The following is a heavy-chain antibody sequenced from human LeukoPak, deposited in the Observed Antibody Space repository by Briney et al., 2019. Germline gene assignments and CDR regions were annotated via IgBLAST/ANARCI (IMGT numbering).Heavy chain of an antibody. J-gene: IGHJ6*02. V-gene: IGHV3-74*01. D-gene: IGHD2-2*01. CDR3: AYHLSYYYYGLDV. CDR1: GFTFSSYW. CDR2: INSDGSST. Sequence: PGGSLRLSCAASGFTFSSYWMHWVRQAPGKGLVWVSRINSDGSSTSYADSVKGRFTISRDNAKNTLYLQMNSLRAEDTAVYYCAYHLSYYYYGLDVWGQGTTVTVSS.